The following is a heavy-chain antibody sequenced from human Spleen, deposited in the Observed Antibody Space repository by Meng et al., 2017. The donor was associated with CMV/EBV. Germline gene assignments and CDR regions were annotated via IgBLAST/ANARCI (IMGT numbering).Heavy chain of an antibody. CDR2: ISHDGTNQ. Sequence: GESLKISCAASGLSLSGFGIHWVRQAPGKGLEWVAVISHDGTNQYYADSVKGRFTISRDDSRNTLYLQMNSLRVEDTAVYYCAKAFSSSWYREYYDYWGQGTLVTVSS. CDR1: GLSLSGFG. D-gene: IGHD6-13*01. CDR3: AKAFSSSWYREYYDY. J-gene: IGHJ4*02. V-gene: IGHV3-30*07.